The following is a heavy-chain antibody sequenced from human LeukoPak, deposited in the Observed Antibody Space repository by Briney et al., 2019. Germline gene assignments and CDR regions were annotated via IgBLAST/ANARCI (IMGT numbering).Heavy chain of an antibody. V-gene: IGHV3-21*01. Sequence: GGSLSLSCAASPFSFSDYNMNGVRQAPAKGMEWVASITSSGSYIYYADSVNGRFTISRDNAKNSLYLQLNSLRAEDTAVYYCARHPYSGSYSDYYYYYMDVWGKGTTVTVSS. D-gene: IGHD1-26*01. CDR1: PFSFSDYN. J-gene: IGHJ6*03. CDR3: ARHPYSGSYSDYYYYYMDV. CDR2: ITSSGSYI.